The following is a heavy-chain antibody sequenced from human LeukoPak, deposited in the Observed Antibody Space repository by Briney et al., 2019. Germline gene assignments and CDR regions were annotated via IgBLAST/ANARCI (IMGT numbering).Heavy chain of an antibody. V-gene: IGHV1-69*04. CDR3: ARDWDTYYYGSGSYYNGIDY. CDR1: GGTFSSYA. J-gene: IGHJ4*02. Sequence: SVKVSCKASGGTFSSYAISWVRQAPGQGLEWMGRIIPILGIANYAQKFQGRVAITADKSTSTAYMELSSLRSGDTAVYYCARDWDTYYYGSGSYYNGIDYWGQGTLVTVSS. CDR2: IIPILGIA. D-gene: IGHD3-10*01.